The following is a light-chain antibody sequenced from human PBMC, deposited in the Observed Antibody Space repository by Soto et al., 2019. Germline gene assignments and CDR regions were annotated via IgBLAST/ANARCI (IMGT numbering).Light chain of an antibody. CDR1: QSVSSY. J-gene: IGKJ1*01. Sequence: EIVLTQSPATLSLSLGERATLSCRASQSVSSYLAWYQQKPGQAPRLLIYDASNRATGIPARFSGSGSGTDFTLTISSLEPEDFAVYYCQQRSNWGWTFGQGTKVEIK. CDR2: DAS. CDR3: QQRSNWGWT. V-gene: IGKV3-11*01.